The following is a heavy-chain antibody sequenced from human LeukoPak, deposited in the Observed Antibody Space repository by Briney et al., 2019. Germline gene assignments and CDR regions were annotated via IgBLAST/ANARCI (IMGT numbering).Heavy chain of an antibody. Sequence: SQTLSLTRTVSVGSFSRGSYYGGSGRQPGGRGLGWIGRIYTSGSPNYKPPLKSRVTISEDQSKNQFCLKERSVTAADTAVYYFARVTLVSKRAHWEWLFVDVWGQGTTVTVSS. CDR3: ARVTLVSKRAHWEWLFVDV. CDR1: VGSFSRGSYY. D-gene: IGHD3-3*01. J-gene: IGHJ6*02. CDR2: IYTSGSP. V-gene: IGHV4-61*02.